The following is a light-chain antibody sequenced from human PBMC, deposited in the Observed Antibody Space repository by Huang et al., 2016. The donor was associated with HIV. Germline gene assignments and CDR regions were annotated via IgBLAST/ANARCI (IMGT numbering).Light chain of an antibody. J-gene: IGKJ3*01. CDR1: QSVSSN. V-gene: IGKV3-15*01. CDR3: QQYNNWPGT. CDR2: GAS. Sequence: EIVMTQSPATLSVSPGERATLSCRASQSVSSNLAGYQQKPGQAPRLLIYGASTRATGIPARVSGSGSGTEFTLTISSLQSEDFAVYYCQQYNNWPGTFGPGTKVDIK.